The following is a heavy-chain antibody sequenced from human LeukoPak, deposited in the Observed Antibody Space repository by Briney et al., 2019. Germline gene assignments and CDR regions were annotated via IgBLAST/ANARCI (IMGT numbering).Heavy chain of an antibody. V-gene: IGHV3-30*04. CDR2: ISYDGSNK. J-gene: IGHJ4*02. CDR1: GFTFSSYA. Sequence: GGSLRLSCAASGFTFSSYAMHWVRQAPGEGLEWVAVISYDGSNKYYADSVKGRFTISRDNSKNTLYLQMDSLRAEDTAVYYCARADYDYVWGSYRYSLVPYYFDYWGQGTLVTVSS. CDR3: ARADYDYVWGSYRYSLVPYYFDY. D-gene: IGHD3-16*02.